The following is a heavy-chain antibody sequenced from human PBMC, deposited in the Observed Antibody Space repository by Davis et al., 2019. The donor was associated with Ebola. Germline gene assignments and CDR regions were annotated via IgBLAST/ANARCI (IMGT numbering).Heavy chain of an antibody. CDR1: SGSVSSTTDY. J-gene: IGHJ6*03. V-gene: IGHV4-61*01. D-gene: IGHD6-19*01. CDR2: IYYSGST. Sequence: PSETLSLTCSVSSGSVSSTTDYWSWIRQPPGKGLEWIGYIYYSGSTDYNPSLKSRVTISVDTSKSQFSLKLTSVTAADTAVYYCARVRAQWLSEEFHYYYMDVWGKGTTVTVSS. CDR3: ARVRAQWLSEEFHYYYMDV.